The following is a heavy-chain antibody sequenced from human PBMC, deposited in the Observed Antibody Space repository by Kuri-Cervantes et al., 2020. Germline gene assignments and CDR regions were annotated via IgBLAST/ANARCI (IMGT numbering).Heavy chain of an antibody. CDR2: INAGNGNT. D-gene: IGHD5/OR15-5a*01. J-gene: IGHJ1*01. CDR3: AAATVSRPEYFHH. V-gene: IGHV1-3*01. Sequence: ASVKVSCKASGYTFTSYAMHWVRQAPGQRLEWMGWINAGNGNTKYSQKFQGRVTITRDMSTSTAYMELSSLRSEDTALYYCAAATVSRPEYFHHWGQGTLVTVSS. CDR1: GYTFTSYA.